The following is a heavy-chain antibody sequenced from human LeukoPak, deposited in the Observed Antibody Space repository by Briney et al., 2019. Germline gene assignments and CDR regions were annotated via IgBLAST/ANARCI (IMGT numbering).Heavy chain of an antibody. D-gene: IGHD3-10*01. CDR3: ARDRGYYYGMDV. V-gene: IGHV1-18*01. Sequence: ASVKVSCKASGYTFTSYGISWVRQARGQGLEWMGRISAYNGNTNYAQKLQGRVTMTTDTSTSTAYMELRSLRSDDTAVYYCARDRGYYYGMDVWGQGITVTVSS. CDR1: GYTFTSYG. J-gene: IGHJ6*02. CDR2: ISAYNGNT.